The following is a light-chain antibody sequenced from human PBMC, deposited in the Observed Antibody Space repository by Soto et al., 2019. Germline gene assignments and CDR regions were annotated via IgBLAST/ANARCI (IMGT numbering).Light chain of an antibody. CDR1: QSVSSSY. Sequence: DIVLTRSPGTLSLSPGERATLSCRASQSVSSSYLAWYQQKPGQAPRLLIYGASSRATGIPDRFSGSGSGTDFTLTISRLEPEDFAVYYCQQYGSSPWTFGQGTKVDIK. CDR2: GAS. V-gene: IGKV3-20*01. J-gene: IGKJ1*01. CDR3: QQYGSSPWT.